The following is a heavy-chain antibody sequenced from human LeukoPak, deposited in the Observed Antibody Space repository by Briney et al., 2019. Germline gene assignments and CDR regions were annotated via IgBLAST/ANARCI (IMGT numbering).Heavy chain of an antibody. D-gene: IGHD6-19*01. Sequence: ASVKVSCKASGYTFTSYAMNWVRQAPGQGLEWMGWINTNTGNPTYAQGFTGRFVFSLDTSVSTAYLQISSLKAEDTAVYYCARDPAVASYWYFDLWDRGTLVTVSS. CDR2: INTNTGNP. CDR3: ARDPAVASYWYFDL. CDR1: GYTFTSYA. J-gene: IGHJ2*01. V-gene: IGHV7-4-1*02.